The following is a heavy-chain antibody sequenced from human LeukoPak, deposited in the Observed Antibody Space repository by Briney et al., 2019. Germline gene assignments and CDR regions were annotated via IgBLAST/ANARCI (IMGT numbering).Heavy chain of an antibody. CDR1: GFTFSSYA. CDR3: AKAVNGYSSGWYHYYFDY. CDR2: ISGSGGST. D-gene: IGHD6-19*01. J-gene: IGHJ4*02. Sequence: TGGSLRLSCAASGFTFSSYAMSWVRQAPGKGLECVSAISGSGGSTYYADSVKGRFTISRDNPKNTLYLQMNSLRAEDTAVYYCAKAVNGYSSGWYHYYFDYWGQGTLVTVSS. V-gene: IGHV3-23*01.